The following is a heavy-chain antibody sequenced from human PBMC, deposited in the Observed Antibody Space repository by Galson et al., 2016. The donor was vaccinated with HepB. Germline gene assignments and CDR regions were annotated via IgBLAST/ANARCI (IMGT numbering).Heavy chain of an antibody. CDR2: FITVFGTT. V-gene: IGHV1-69*13. J-gene: IGHJ4*02. Sequence: SVKVSCKASGGTFSSYIITWVRQAPGQGLEWMGGFITVFGTTNYAQKFQDRVTITADESTSTAYMDLRSLKSDDTAVYFCTRDRGQYYALWGQGTLVTVSS. CDR3: TRDRGQYYAL. CDR1: GGTFSSYI. D-gene: IGHD2-2*01.